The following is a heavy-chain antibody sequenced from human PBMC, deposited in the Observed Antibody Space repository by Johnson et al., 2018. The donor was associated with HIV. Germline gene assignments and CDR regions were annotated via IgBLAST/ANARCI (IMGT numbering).Heavy chain of an antibody. V-gene: IGHV3-30*04. Sequence: QVQLVESGGGVVQPGRSLRLSCAASGFTFSSYAMHWVRQAPGKGLEWVAVISYDGSNKYYADSVKGRFTSSRDNSKNTLYLQMNSLRAEDTAVYYCARADITYNYYDRSGYYYQDAFDIWGQGTMVTVSS. J-gene: IGHJ3*02. D-gene: IGHD3-22*01. CDR3: ARADITYNYYDRSGYYYQDAFDI. CDR1: GFTFSSYA. CDR2: ISYDGSNK.